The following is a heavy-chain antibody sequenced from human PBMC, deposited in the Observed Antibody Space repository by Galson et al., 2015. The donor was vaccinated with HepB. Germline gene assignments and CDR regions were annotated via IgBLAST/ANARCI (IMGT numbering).Heavy chain of an antibody. CDR2: ISSSSSYI. D-gene: IGHD1-26*01. V-gene: IGHV3-21*01. J-gene: IGHJ4*02. Sequence: SLRLSCAASGFTFSSYSMSWVRQAPGKGLEWVSSISSSSSYIYYADSVKGRFTISRDNAKNSLYLQMNSLRAEDTAVYYCASHLGGSHRQDDYWGQGTLVTVSS. CDR3: ASHLGGSHRQDDY. CDR1: GFTFSSYS.